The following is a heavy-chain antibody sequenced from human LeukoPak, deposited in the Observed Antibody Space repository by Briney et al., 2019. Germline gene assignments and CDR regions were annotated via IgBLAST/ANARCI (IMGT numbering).Heavy chain of an antibody. CDR2: IYYSGST. D-gene: IGHD6-6*01. CDR1: GGSISSSSYY. V-gene: IGHV4-39*07. CDR3: ARDLPTYSSTWGDAFDI. J-gene: IGHJ3*02. Sequence: PSETLSLTCTVSGGSISSSSYYWGWIRQPPGKGLEWIGSIYYSGSTYYNPSLKSRVTISVDTSKNQFSLKLSSVTAADTAVYYCARDLPTYSSTWGDAFDIWGQGTMVTVSS.